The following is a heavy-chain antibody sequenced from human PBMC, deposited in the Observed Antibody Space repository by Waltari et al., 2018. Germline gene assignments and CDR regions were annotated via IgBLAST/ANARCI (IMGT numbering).Heavy chain of an antibody. CDR1: GFTVSNNY. J-gene: IGHJ4*02. V-gene: IGHV3-53*01. CDR3: ARLDFWTGSYY. Sequence: EVQLVESGGGLIQPGGSLRLSCAVSGFTVSNNYMSRVRQAPGKGLEWVSVIYSGGSTYYADSVKGRFTISRDSSENSLRAEDTALYYCARLDFWTGSYYWGQGTLVTVSS. D-gene: IGHD3-3*01. CDR2: IYSGGST.